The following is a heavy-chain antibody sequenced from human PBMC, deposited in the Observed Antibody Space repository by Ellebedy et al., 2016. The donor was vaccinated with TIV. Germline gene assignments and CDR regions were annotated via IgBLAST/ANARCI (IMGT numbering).Heavy chain of an antibody. Sequence: SGPTLVXPIQTLTLTCTFSGFSLNTDGVAVGWIRQSPGKALEWLAITYWNDDDRYSPSLRRRLTITKDTSKNQVVLRVTNMDPVDTATYYCAHRRRLPGDRSDWYCDTFDLWGQGTMVTVSS. CDR2: TYWNDDD. D-gene: IGHD6-19*01. CDR3: AHRRRLPGDRSDWYCDTFDL. V-gene: IGHV2-5*01. J-gene: IGHJ3*01. CDR1: GFSLNTDGVA.